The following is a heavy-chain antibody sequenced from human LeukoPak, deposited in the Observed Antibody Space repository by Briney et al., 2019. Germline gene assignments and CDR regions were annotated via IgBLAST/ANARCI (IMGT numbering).Heavy chain of an antibody. CDR2: ISGSGGST. J-gene: IGHJ4*02. Sequence: GGSLRLSCAASGFTFSSYEMNWVRQAPGKGLEWVSAISGSGGSTYYADSVKGRFTISRDNSKNTLYLQMNSLSAEDTAVYYCARESGYDSSGYYYFVYWGQGTLVTVSS. CDR3: ARESGYDSSGYYYFVY. V-gene: IGHV3-23*01. CDR1: GFTFSSYE. D-gene: IGHD3-22*01.